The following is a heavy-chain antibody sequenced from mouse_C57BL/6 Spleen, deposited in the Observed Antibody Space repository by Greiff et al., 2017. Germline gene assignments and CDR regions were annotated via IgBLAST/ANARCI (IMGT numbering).Heavy chain of an antibody. CDR2: INPNNGGT. D-gene: IGHD1-1*01. J-gene: IGHJ3*01. Sequence: VQLQQSGPELVKPGASVKISCKASGYTFTNYYMNWVKQSHGKSLEWIGAINPNNGGTSYNQKFKGKATLTVDKSSSTAYMQLRSLTSEDSAVYYCAGGYGNWFAYWGQGTLVTVAA. CDR3: AGGYGNWFAY. V-gene: IGHV1-26*01. CDR1: GYTFTNYY.